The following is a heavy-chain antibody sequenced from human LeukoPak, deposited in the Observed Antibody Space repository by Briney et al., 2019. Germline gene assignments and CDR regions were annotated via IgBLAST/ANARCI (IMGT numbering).Heavy chain of an antibody. D-gene: IGHD7-27*01. Sequence: PGGSLRLSCEASGFTFGTYGMTWVRQAPGKGLEWVSGITGSSTWTYYADSVRGRFTISRHNSKHTLHLQMNNLTADDTAIYYCARELVSLGTGYFDLWGRGTLVTVSS. J-gene: IGHJ2*01. CDR3: ARELVSLGTGYFDL. CDR1: GFTFGTYG. V-gene: IGHV3-23*01. CDR2: ITGSSTWT.